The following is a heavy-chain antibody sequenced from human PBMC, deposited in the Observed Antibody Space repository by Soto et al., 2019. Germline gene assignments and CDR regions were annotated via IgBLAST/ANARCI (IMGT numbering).Heavy chain of an antibody. J-gene: IGHJ4*02. CDR3: ARGEYFDY. Sequence: QVQLVESGGGVVQPGRSLRLSCAASGFIFSSYAMHWVRQAPGKGLEWVAVISYDGSNKYYADSVKGRFTISRDNSKNTLYLQMNSLRAEDTAVYYCARGEYFDYWGQGTLVTVSS. V-gene: IGHV3-30-3*01. CDR2: ISYDGSNK. CDR1: GFIFSSYA.